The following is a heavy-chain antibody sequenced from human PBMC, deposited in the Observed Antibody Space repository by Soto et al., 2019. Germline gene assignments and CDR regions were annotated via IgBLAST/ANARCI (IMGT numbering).Heavy chain of an antibody. J-gene: IGHJ4*02. V-gene: IGHV3-30*03. CDR2: ISYAGSNK. CDR1: GFTFSSYG. D-gene: IGHD6-6*01. CDR3: AIYLSHMRYSSSAGGKGPFDY. Sequence: QVQLVESGGGVVPPGRSLRLSCAASGFTFSSYGMHWVRQAPGKGLEWVEVISYAGSNKYYADPVKGRFTISRDNSESTLYLQMKSLRAEATAVYYCAIYLSHMRYSSSAGGKGPFDYWGQGTLVTVSS.